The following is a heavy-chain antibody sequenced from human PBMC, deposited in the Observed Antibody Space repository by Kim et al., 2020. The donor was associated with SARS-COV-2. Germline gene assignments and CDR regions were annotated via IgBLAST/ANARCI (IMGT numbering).Heavy chain of an antibody. V-gene: IGHV3-33*01. Sequence: GGSLRLSCAASGFTFSSYGMHWVRQAPGKGLEWVAVIWYDGSNKYYADSVKGRFTISRDNSKNTLYLQMNSLRAEDTAVYYCAREATYYYDSSGYYENDAFDIWGQGTMVTVSS. J-gene: IGHJ3*02. CDR1: GFTFSSYG. CDR2: IWYDGSNK. CDR3: AREATYYYDSSGYYENDAFDI. D-gene: IGHD3-22*01.